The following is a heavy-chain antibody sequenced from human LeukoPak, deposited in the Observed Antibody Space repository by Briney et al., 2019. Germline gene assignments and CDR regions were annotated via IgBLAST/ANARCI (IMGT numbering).Heavy chain of an antibody. V-gene: IGHV1-2*02. CDR2: INPNSDST. D-gene: IGHD1-26*01. Sequence: ASVKVSCKASGYTLTVYYIHWVRQAPGQGLEWMGWINPNSDSTNYAQKFQGRVTMTRDTSISTAYMELSRLRSDDTAAYYCARDPVVGGTLHYFDYWGQGTLVTVSS. J-gene: IGHJ4*02. CDR3: ARDPVVGGTLHYFDY. CDR1: GYTLTVYY.